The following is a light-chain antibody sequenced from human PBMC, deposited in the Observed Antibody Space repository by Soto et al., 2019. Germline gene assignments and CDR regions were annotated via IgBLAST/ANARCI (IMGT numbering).Light chain of an antibody. Sequence: SALTQPASVSGSPGQSITISCTGTSSDVGLYDYVSWYQQHPGKAPQLMIYAVSNRPSGVSNRFSASKYGNTASLFISGLQAEDEADYYCSSYTSDSSYVFGSGTKVTVL. CDR2: AVS. J-gene: IGLJ1*01. V-gene: IGLV2-14*01. CDR3: SSYTSDSSYV. CDR1: SSDVGLYDY.